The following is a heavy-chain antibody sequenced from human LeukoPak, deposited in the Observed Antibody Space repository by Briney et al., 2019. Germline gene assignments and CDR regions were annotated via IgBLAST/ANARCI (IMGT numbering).Heavy chain of an antibody. CDR1: GFTFSSYW. J-gene: IGHJ6*03. V-gene: IGHV3-7*01. Sequence: GGSLRLSCAASGFTFSSYWMSWVRQAPGKGLEWVANIKQDGSEKYYVDSVKGRFTISRDNAKNSLYLQMNSLRAEDTAVYYCAREGYCSGGSCYSETYMDVWGKRTTVTVSS. D-gene: IGHD2-15*01. CDR2: IKQDGSEK. CDR3: AREGYCSGGSCYSETYMDV.